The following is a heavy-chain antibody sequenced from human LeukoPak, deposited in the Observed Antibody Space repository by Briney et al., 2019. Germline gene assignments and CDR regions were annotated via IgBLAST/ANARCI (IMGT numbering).Heavy chain of an antibody. V-gene: IGHV4-61*02. J-gene: IGHJ5*02. CDR1: GDSISSGDYY. CDR3: ARLRYYGSGSYPMTGNWFAP. Sequence: SETLSLTCTVSGDSISSGDYYWSWIRQPAGKGLEWIGRISSSGSTNYNPSLKSRVTISVDTSKNQFSLKLSSVTAADTSVYYCARLRYYGSGSYPMTGNWFAPWGQGTLVTVSS. CDR2: ISSSGST. D-gene: IGHD3-10*01.